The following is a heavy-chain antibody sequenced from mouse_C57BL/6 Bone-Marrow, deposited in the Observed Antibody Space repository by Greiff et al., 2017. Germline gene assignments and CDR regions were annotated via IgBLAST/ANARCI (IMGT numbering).Heavy chain of an antibody. D-gene: IGHD2-4*01. CDR3: AREDYDYDYYAMDD. V-gene: IGHV1-63*01. Sequence: VQLQQSGAELVRPGTSVKMSCKASGYTFTNYWIGWAKQRPGHGLEWIGDIYPGGGYTKYNEKFKGKATLTADKSSSTAYMQFSSLTSEDSAIYYCAREDYDYDYYAMDDWGQGTSVTVSS. CDR1: GYTFTNYW. CDR2: IYPGGGYT. J-gene: IGHJ4*01.